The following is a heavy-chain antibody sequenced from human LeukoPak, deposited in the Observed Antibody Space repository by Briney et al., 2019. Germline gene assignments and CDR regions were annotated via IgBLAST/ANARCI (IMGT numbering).Heavy chain of an antibody. J-gene: IGHJ6*03. D-gene: IGHD3-10*01. CDR2: IYYSGST. CDR1: GGYISSSSYY. Sequence: SETLSLTCTVSGGYISSSSYYWGWIRQPPGKGLEWIGSIYYSGSTYYNPSLKSRVTISVDTSKNQFSLKLSSVTAADTAVYYCARGRSSMVRGYYYYMDVWGKGTTVTISS. CDR3: ARGRSSMVRGYYYYMDV. V-gene: IGHV4-39*07.